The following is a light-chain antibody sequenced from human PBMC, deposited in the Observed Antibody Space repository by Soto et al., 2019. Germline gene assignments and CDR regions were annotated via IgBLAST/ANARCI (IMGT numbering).Light chain of an antibody. CDR2: AAS. Sequence: EIVLTQSPGTLSLSPGERATLSCRASQSVSDRSLAWYQQKPGQAPRLLIYAASSRATGIPDRFSGGGSGTDFTLTISRLEPEDFAVFYCQHYSSSRWTFGQGTKVDIK. CDR3: QHYSSSRWT. CDR1: QSVSDRS. J-gene: IGKJ1*01. V-gene: IGKV3-20*01.